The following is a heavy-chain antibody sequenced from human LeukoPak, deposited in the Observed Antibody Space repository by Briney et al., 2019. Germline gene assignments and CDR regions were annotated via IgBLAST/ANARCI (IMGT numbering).Heavy chain of an antibody. CDR3: ARIYCDGGGCYWFDP. D-gene: IGHD2-15*01. V-gene: IGHV4-4*07. J-gene: IGHJ5*02. Sequence: SETLSLTCTVSGVSISSYYCSWIRQAAGKGLEWIGRINTSGNTNYHPSLKSRVSLSVDTSKNQFSLKLSSVTAADTAVYYCARIYCDGGGCYWFDPWGQGTLVTVSS. CDR2: INTSGNT. CDR1: GVSISSYY.